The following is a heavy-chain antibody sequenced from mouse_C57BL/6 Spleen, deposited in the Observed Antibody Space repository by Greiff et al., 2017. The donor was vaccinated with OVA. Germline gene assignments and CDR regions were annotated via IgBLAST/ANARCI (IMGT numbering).Heavy chain of an antibody. D-gene: IGHD1-1*01. CDR2: IYPGSGNT. CDR1: GYTFTDYY. J-gene: IGHJ4*01. V-gene: IGHV1-76*01. Sequence: QVQLQQSGAELVRPGASVKLSCKASGYTFTDYYINWVKQRPGQGLEWIARIYPGSGNTYYNEKFKGKATLTAEKSSSTAYMQLSSLTSEDSAVYCCARPATTVVGPYYYAMDYWGQGTSVTVSS. CDR3: ARPATTVVGPYYYAMDY.